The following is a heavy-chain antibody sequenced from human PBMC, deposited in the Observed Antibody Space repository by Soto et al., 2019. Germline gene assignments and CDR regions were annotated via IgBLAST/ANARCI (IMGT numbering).Heavy chain of an antibody. CDR1: GSSITSFA. J-gene: IGHJ4*02. CDR2: ISASGGST. Sequence: GGSLRLSCVASGSSITSFAMSWVRQAPGKGLEWASAISASGGSTYADSVEGRFTISRDNSKNTLYLQMNSLRVEDTAVYYCAKVLSSGSYSGALEYWGQGALVTVSS. D-gene: IGHD1-26*01. CDR3: AKVLSSGSYSGALEY. V-gene: IGHV3-23*01.